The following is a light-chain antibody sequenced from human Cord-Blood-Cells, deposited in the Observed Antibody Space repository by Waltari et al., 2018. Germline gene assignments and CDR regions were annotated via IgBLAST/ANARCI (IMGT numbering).Light chain of an antibody. CDR1: QSVSSN. V-gene: IGKV3-15*01. CDR2: DAT. Sequence: EIVMTQSPATLSGSPGERATLSCRASQSVSSNLAWYQQKPGQAPRPLIYDATTRATGIPARFSGSGSGTEFTLTISSLQSEDFAVYYCQQYNNWPFTFGPGTKVDIK. J-gene: IGKJ3*01. CDR3: QQYNNWPFT.